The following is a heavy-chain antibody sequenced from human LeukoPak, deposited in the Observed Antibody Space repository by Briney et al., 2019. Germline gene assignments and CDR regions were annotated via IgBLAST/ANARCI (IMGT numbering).Heavy chain of an antibody. V-gene: IGHV3-23*01. Sequence: PGGTLRLSCAASGFIFNNYALSWVRQTPGKGLEWVSATSGSGRNTYYADSVKGRFTISRDNSRSTVDLQMNSLRVEDTGIYYCARDEIPSGTWGQGTMVIVSS. CDR1: GFIFNNYA. CDR2: TSGSGRNT. J-gene: IGHJ3*01. CDR3: ARDEIPSGT. D-gene: IGHD6-25*01.